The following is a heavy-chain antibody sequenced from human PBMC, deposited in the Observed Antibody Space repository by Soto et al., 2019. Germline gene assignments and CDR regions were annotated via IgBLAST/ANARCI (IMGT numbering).Heavy chain of an antibody. Sequence: EVQLLESGGGLVQPGGSLRLSCAASGFTFSSYAMSWVRQAPGKGLEWVSAISGSGGSTYYADSVKGRFTISRDNSKNTLYLQMNSLRAEDTAVYYCARQPQEIVVVPAAIGYWGQGTLVTVSS. CDR2: ISGSGGST. CDR1: GFTFSSYA. V-gene: IGHV3-23*01. CDR3: ARQPQEIVVVPAAIGY. D-gene: IGHD2-2*01. J-gene: IGHJ4*02.